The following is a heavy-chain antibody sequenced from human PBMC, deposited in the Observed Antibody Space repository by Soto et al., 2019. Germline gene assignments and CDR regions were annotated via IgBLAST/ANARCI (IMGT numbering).Heavy chain of an antibody. J-gene: IGHJ4*02. CDR1: GFTFSSYA. CDR3: ARTSGYSSSWYDY. CDR2: ISYDGSNK. D-gene: IGHD6-13*01. Sequence: PGGSLRLSCAASGFTFSSYAMHWVRQALGKGLEWVAVISYDGSNKYYADSVKGRFTISRDNSKNTLYLQMNSLRAEDTAVYYCARTSGYSSSWYDYWGQGTLVTVSS. V-gene: IGHV3-30-3*01.